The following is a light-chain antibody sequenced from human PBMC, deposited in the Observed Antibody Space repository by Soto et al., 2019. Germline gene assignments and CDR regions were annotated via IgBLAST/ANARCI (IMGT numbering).Light chain of an antibody. V-gene: IGKV1-39*01. J-gene: IGKJ1*01. CDR3: QQSYSTPPWK. CDR2: DAS. CDR1: QSIRSY. Sequence: DIQLAQSPSSLSASVGDKVTITCRASQSIRSYLNWVQQKPGKAPKLLIYDASSLQTGVPSRFSGSGSGTDFSLTISSLQPEDFATYYCQQSYSTPPWKFGQGTKVDIK.